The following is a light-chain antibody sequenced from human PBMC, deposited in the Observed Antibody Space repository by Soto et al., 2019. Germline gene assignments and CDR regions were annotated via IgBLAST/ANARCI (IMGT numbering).Light chain of an antibody. V-gene: IGKV1-5*03. J-gene: IGKJ4*01. CDR2: KAS. CDR1: QTISSW. Sequence: DIQMTQSPSTLSASVRDRVTITCRASQTISSWLAWFQQRPGRAPKFLIYKASSLKSGVPSRFSGSGSGTDFTLTISSLQPEDFVSYYCQQSYSMPLAFGGGTKVDIK. CDR3: QQSYSMPLA.